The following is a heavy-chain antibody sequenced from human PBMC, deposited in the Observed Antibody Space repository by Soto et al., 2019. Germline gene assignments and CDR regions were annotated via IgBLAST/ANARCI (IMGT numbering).Heavy chain of an antibody. CDR1: GFTFTRYS. CDR2: ISSTTNYI. Sequence: EVQLVESGGGLVKPGGSLRLSCAASGFTFTRYSMNWVRQSPGKGLEWVSSISSTTNYIYYGDSMKGRFTISRDNAKNSLYQEMNSLRAEDTAMYYCARESEDLTSNFDYWGQGTLVTFSS. CDR3: ARESEDLTSNFDY. V-gene: IGHV3-21*06. J-gene: IGHJ4*02.